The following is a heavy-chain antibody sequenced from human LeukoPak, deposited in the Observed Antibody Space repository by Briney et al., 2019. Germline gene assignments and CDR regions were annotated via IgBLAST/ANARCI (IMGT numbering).Heavy chain of an antibody. CDR2: IYSSGST. J-gene: IGHJ4*02. Sequence: PSETLSLTCSVSGGSISSYYWSWIRQPPGKGLEWIGYIYSSGSTNYNPSLKSRVTISGDTSKNQFSLRLSSVTAADTAVYYCARWGSIAVARFDYWGQGTLVTVSS. CDR3: ARWGSIAVARFDY. CDR1: GGSISSYY. V-gene: IGHV4-59*01. D-gene: IGHD6-6*01.